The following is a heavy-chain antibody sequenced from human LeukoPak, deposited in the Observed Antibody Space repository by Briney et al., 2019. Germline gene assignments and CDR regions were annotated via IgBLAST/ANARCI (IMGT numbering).Heavy chain of an antibody. CDR3: ARHESGSYFDSWAGVGNGFDP. J-gene: IGHJ5*02. CDR1: GYSFTSYW. V-gene: IGHV5-51*01. D-gene: IGHD1-26*01. CDR2: IYPGDSDT. Sequence: KSGESLKISCKGSGYSFTSYWIGWVRQMPGKGLEWMGIIYPGDSDTRYSPSFQGQVTISADKSISTAYLQWSSLKASDTAMYYCARHESGSYFDSWAGVGNGFDPWGQGTLVTVSS.